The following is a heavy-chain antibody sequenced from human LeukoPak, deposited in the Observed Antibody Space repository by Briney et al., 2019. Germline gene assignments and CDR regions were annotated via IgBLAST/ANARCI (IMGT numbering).Heavy chain of an antibody. CDR3: ARLIVVVPAALFDY. D-gene: IGHD2-2*01. CDR2: ISYDGSNK. V-gene: IGHV3-30-3*01. CDR1: GFTFSSYA. J-gene: IGHJ4*02. Sequence: GRSLRLSCAASGFTFSSYAMHWVRQAPGKGLEWVAVISYDGSNKYYADSVKGRFTISRDNSKNTLYLQMNSLRAEDTAVYYCARLIVVVPAALFDYWGQGTLVTVSS.